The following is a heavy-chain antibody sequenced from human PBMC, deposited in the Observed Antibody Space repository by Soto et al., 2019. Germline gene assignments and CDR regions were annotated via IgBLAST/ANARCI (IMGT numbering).Heavy chain of an antibody. D-gene: IGHD3-22*01. Sequence: GASVKVSCKASGYTFTSYYMHWVRQAPGQGLEWMGIINPSGGNTSYAQKFQGRVTMTRDTSTSTVYMELSSLRSEDTAVFYCARGYYDSSGYYPASMPYDYWGQGTLVTVSS. J-gene: IGHJ4*02. V-gene: IGHV1-46*01. CDR3: ARGYYDSSGYYPASMPYDY. CDR1: GYTFTSYY. CDR2: INPSGGNT.